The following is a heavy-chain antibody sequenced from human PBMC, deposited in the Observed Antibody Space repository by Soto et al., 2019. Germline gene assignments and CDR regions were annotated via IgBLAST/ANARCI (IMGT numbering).Heavy chain of an antibody. CDR2: TYYRSKWYN. CDR1: GDSVSSNSAA. Sequence: SQTRSLTCGISGDSVSSNSAAWNWLRQSPSRGLEWLGRTYYRSKWYNDYAVSVESRITINPDTSKNHFSLQLNFVTPEDTAVYFCARGEQYSGRIFDYWGQGTPVTVS. D-gene: IGHD1-26*01. V-gene: IGHV6-1*01. CDR3: ARGEQYSGRIFDY. J-gene: IGHJ4*02.